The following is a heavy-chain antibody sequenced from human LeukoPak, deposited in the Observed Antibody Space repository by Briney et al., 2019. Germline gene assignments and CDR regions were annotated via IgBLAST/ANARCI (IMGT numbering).Heavy chain of an antibody. V-gene: IGHV3-74*01. J-gene: IGHJ3*02. CDR1: GFTFSTNW. CDR2: INSDGRSI. CDR3: ASGGRVGDIFDI. D-gene: IGHD2-15*01. Sequence: LGGSLGLSCAASGFTFSTNWMYWVRQAPGKGLVWVSRINSDGRSIGYADSVKGRFTISRDNAYNTLYLQMNSLRAEDTALYYCASGGRVGDIFDIWGQGTMVRVSS.